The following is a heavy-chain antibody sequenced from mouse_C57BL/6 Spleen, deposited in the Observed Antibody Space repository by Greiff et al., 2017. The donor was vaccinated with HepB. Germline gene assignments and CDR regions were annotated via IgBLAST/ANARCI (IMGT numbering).Heavy chain of an antibody. V-gene: IGHV3-6*01. CDR2: ISYDGSN. J-gene: IGHJ3*01. CDR1: GYSITSGYY. Sequence: DVKLQESGPGLVKPSQSLSLTCSVTGYSITSGYYWNWIRQFPGNKLEWMGYISYDGSNNYNPSLKNRISITRDTSKNQFFLKLNSVTTEDTATYYCAREEDYYGSSSWFAYWGQGTLVTVSA. CDR3: AREEDYYGSSSWFAY. D-gene: IGHD1-1*01.